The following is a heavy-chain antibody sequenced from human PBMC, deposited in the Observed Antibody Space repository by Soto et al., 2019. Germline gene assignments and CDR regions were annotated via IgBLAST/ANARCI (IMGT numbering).Heavy chain of an antibody. CDR3: ARGESGAFDI. V-gene: IGHV1-18*04. D-gene: IGHD3-10*01. CDR2: ISVYNGNT. J-gene: IGHJ3*02. CDR1: GYTFSSNV. Sequence: ASVKVSCKASGYTFSSNVIRWVRQAPGQGLEWMGWISVYNGNTNYAQKLQGRVTMTTDTSTNTAYMELRSLRSDDTAVYYCARGESGAFDIWGQGTMVTVSS.